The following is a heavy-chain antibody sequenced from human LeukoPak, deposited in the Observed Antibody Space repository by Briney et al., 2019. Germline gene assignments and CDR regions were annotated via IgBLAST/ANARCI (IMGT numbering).Heavy chain of an antibody. J-gene: IGHJ4*02. Sequence: GSSVKVSCKASGGTFSSYAISWVRQAPGHGLEWMGWINPNSGDTNYAQKFQGRVTMTRDTSITTAYMELSSLRSDDTAVYYCASISHVWSGYYTEHFDYWGQGTLVTVSS. CDR2: INPNSGDT. CDR3: ASISHVWSGYYTEHFDY. CDR1: GGTFSSYA. D-gene: IGHD3-3*02. V-gene: IGHV1-2*02.